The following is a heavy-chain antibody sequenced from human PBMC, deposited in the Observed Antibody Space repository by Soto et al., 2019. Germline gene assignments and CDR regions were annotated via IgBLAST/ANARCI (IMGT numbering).Heavy chain of an antibody. Sequence: QVQLVESGGGVVQPGRSLRLSCAASGFTFSSYGMHWVRQAPGKGLEWVAVIWYDGSNKYYADSVKGRFTISRDNSKNTVYLQMNSVRAEDTAVYYCARDYDSSGYPRYYFDYWGQGTLVTVSS. V-gene: IGHV3-33*08. CDR3: ARDYDSSGYPRYYFDY. CDR2: IWYDGSNK. J-gene: IGHJ4*02. CDR1: GFTFSSYG. D-gene: IGHD3-22*01.